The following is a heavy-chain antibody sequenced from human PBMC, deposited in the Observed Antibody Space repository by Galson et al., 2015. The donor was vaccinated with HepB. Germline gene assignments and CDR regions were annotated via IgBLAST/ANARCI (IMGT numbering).Heavy chain of an antibody. CDR2: VYWDDDR. V-gene: IGHV2-5*02. D-gene: IGHD7-27*01. J-gene: IGHJ4*02. Sequence: PALVTPTQTLTLTCSFSGFSLTSYPVGVGWIRQPPGKALEWLAVVYWDDDRRYSPSLRNRLTITKDTSKNQVVLTMTNMDPVDTATYYCAYRSPQSANWDSNCFDYWGQGTLVTVSS. CDR1: GFSLTSYPVG. CDR3: AYRSPQSANWDSNCFDY.